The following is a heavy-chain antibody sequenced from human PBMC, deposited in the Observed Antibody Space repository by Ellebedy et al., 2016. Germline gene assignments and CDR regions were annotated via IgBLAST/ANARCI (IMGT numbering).Heavy chain of an antibody. J-gene: IGHJ6*02. D-gene: IGHD3-10*01. CDR2: IYYSGST. CDR1: GGSISSYY. V-gene: IGHV4-59*12. Sequence: SETLSLXXTVSGGSISSYYWSWIRQPPGKGLEWIGYIYYSGSTNYNPSLKSRVTISVDKSKNQFSLKLSSVTAADTAVYYCARGQIWFGELGDYYYYGMDVWGQGTTVTVSS. CDR3: ARGQIWFGELGDYYYYGMDV.